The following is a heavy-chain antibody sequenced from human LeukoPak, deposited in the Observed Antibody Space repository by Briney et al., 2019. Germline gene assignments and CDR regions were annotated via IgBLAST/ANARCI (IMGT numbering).Heavy chain of an antibody. Sequence: PSETLSLTCTVSGGSVSSATYFWSWSRQPPGKGLEWIASINYSGSTYYAPSLKSRVTISVDTSEHQFSLTLSSVTAADTAVYYCARYVVYGSGKYYFDYWGQGTLVTVSS. D-gene: IGHD3-10*01. J-gene: IGHJ4*02. CDR2: INYSGST. CDR1: GGSVSSATYF. CDR3: ARYVVYGSGKYYFDY. V-gene: IGHV4-39*01.